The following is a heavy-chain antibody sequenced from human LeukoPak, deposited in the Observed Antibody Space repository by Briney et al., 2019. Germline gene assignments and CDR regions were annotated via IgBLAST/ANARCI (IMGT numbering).Heavy chain of an antibody. CDR2: IYYSGST. D-gene: IGHD3-10*01. CDR1: GGSISSGGYY. V-gene: IGHV4-31*03. CDR3: ARASGLWFGELSNRGAFDI. Sequence: SETLSLTCTVSGGSISSGGYYWSWIRQHPGKGLEWIGYIYYSGSTYYNPSLKSRVTISVDTSKNQFSLKLSSVTAADTAVYYCARASGLWFGELSNRGAFDIWGQGTMVTVSS. J-gene: IGHJ3*02.